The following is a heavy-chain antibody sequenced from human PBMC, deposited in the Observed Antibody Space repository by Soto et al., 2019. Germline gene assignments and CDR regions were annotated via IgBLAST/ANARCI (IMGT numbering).Heavy chain of an antibody. CDR1: GFTFSSYA. D-gene: IGHD3-9*01. Sequence: GSLRLSCAASGFTFSSYAMHWVRQAPGKGLGWVSAISGSGGSTYYADSVKGRFTISRDNSKNTLYLQMNSLRAEDTAVYYCAKDNSPSFYDILTGYYPLGFWGQGTLVTVSS. CDR2: ISGSGGST. J-gene: IGHJ4*02. CDR3: AKDNSPSFYDILTGYYPLGF. V-gene: IGHV3-23*01.